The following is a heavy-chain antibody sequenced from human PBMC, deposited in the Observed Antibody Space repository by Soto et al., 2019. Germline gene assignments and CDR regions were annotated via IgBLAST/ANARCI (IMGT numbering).Heavy chain of an antibody. D-gene: IGHD3-3*01. Sequence: PGGSLRLSCAASGFTVSSNYMSWVRQAPGKGLEWVSVIYSGGSTYYADSVKGRFTISRDNSKNTLYLQMNSLRAEDTAVYYCASNDYYDFWSGYPRNWYGMDVWGQATTVTVSS. CDR2: IYSGGST. V-gene: IGHV3-53*01. J-gene: IGHJ6*02. CDR3: ASNDYYDFWSGYPRNWYGMDV. CDR1: GFTVSSNY.